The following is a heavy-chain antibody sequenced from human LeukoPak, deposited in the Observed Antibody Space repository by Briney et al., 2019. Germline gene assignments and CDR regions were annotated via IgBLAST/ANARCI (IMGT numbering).Heavy chain of an antibody. Sequence: PGGSLRLSCAASGFTFSSYWMHWVRQAPGKGLVWVSRINSDGSSTSYADSVKGRFTISRDNAKNTLYLQMNSLRAEDTAVYYCARVRAAAGTMGAFDIWGQGTMVTVSP. CDR1: GFTFSSYW. CDR3: ARVRAAAGTMGAFDI. CDR2: INSDGSST. D-gene: IGHD6-13*01. J-gene: IGHJ3*02. V-gene: IGHV3-74*01.